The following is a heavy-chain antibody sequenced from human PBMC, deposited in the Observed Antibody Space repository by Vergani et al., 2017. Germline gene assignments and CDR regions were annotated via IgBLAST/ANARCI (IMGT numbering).Heavy chain of an antibody. V-gene: IGHV5-51*01. D-gene: IGHD3-22*01. CDR1: GYSFTNYW. CDR2: IYPADSDT. J-gene: IGHJ4*02. CDR3: AILYGRDSSGSKYFDY. Sequence: EVQLVQSGAEVKKPGESLKISCQISGYSFTNYWIGWVRQMPGKGLEWMGIIYPADSDTRYSPSFQGQVTISVDKSISTAYLQRSSLRASDSAMYYCAILYGRDSSGSKYFDYWGQGTLVTVSS.